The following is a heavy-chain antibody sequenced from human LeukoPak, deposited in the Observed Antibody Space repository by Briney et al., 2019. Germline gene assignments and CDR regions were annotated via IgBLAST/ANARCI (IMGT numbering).Heavy chain of an antibody. Sequence: GGSLRLSCAASGFTFTSYVMSWVRQAPGKGLEWVSAITGGSDSTYYADSVKGRFTISRDNSKNTLYVQMNSLRAEDTAVYYCAKGSSGARPYFFDYWGQGTLNTVSS. CDR2: ITGGSDST. J-gene: IGHJ4*02. V-gene: IGHV3-23*01. CDR1: GFTFTSYV. CDR3: AKGSSGARPYFFDY.